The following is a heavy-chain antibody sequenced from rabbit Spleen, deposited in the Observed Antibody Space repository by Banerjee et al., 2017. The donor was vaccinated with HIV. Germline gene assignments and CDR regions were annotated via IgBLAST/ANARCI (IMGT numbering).Heavy chain of an antibody. Sequence: QQLVESGGGLVKPGASLTLTCTASGFSFSTSYDMCWVRQAPGKGLEWIACVYAGSSGSTYSATWAKGRFTVSKTSSTTVTLQMTSLTAADTATYFCARDTGTSFSTYGMDLWGPGTLVTVS. J-gene: IGHJ6*01. CDR1: GFSFSTSYD. CDR2: VYAGSSGST. CDR3: ARDTGTSFSTYGMDL. D-gene: IGHD8-1*01. V-gene: IGHV1S40*01.